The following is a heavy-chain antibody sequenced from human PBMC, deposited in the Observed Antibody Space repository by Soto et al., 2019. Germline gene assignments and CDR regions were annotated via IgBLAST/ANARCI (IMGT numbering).Heavy chain of an antibody. CDR3: GSRSQAFDF. J-gene: IGHJ4*02. CDR2: ISTSKGDT. CDR1: GYTFTSYG. V-gene: IGHV1-18*01. Sequence: QVQMVQSGPEVKKPGASVKVSCKTSGYTFTSYGVAWVRQAPGQGLEWMGWISTSKGDTTYAQKFQGRVNMTTDTPTSTPSIELRGLRPDGPAVSYCGSRSQAFDFWGQGTLVTVSS.